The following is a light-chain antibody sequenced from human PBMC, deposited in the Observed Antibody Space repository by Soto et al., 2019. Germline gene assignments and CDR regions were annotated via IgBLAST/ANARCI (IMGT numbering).Light chain of an antibody. CDR1: QGISSY. V-gene: IGKV1-8*01. Sequence: AIRMTQSPSSFSASTGDRVTITCRASQGISSYLAWYQQKPGKAPNLLVYAASTLQYGVPSRFSGSGSGTDFTLTFSCLQSEEFSTYFCQQYYTYPQSFGQGTKLEIK. CDR2: AAS. J-gene: IGKJ2*01. CDR3: QQYYTYPQS.